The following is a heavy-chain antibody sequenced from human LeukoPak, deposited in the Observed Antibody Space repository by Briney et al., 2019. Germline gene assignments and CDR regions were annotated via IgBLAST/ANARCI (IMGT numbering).Heavy chain of an antibody. Sequence: GGSQRLSCAASGFTFSTYWMHWVRQAPGKGLVWVSRINGDGSSTSYADSVKGRFTISRDNAKNTLYLQINSLRAEDTAVYYCARDSEDYDSSGGYSRYFDYWGQGALVTVSS. CDR3: ARDSEDYDSSGGYSRYFDY. V-gene: IGHV3-74*01. CDR2: INGDGSST. D-gene: IGHD3-22*01. CDR1: GFTFSTYW. J-gene: IGHJ4*02.